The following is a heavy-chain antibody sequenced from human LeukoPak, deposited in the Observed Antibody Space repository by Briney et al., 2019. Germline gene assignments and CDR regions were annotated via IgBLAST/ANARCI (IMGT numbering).Heavy chain of an antibody. CDR2: IYTSGST. V-gene: IGHV4-61*02. J-gene: IGHJ4*02. CDR1: GGSISSGSYC. D-gene: IGHD5-18*01. Sequence: SQTLSLTCTVSGGSISSGSYCWSWIRQPAGKGLEWIGRIYTSGSTNYNPSLKSRVTISVDTSKNQFSLKLSSVTAADTAVYYCAREPVAMVPQDYYFDYWGQGTLVTVSS. CDR3: AREPVAMVPQDYYFDY.